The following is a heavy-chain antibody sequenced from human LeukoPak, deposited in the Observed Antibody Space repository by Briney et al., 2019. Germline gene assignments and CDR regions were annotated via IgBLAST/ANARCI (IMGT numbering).Heavy chain of an antibody. J-gene: IGHJ3*02. CDR2: INHSGST. V-gene: IGHV4-39*07. Sequence: SETLSLTCTVSGGSISSSSYYWGWIRQPPGKGLEWIGEINHSGSTNYNPSLKSRVTISVDTSKNQFSLKLSSVTAADTAVYYCARGVVVVTNDASDIWGQGTMVTVSS. D-gene: IGHD3-22*01. CDR3: ARGVVVVTNDASDI. CDR1: GGSISSSSYY.